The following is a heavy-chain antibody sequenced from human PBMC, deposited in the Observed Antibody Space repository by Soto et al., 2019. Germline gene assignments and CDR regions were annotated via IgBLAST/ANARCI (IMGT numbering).Heavy chain of an antibody. CDR2: LTASGLNT. V-gene: IGHV3-23*01. CDR3: AKGLGNAKEV. J-gene: IGHJ6*02. D-gene: IGHD2-8*01. CDR1: GFNFGSYG. Sequence: GGSLRPSCSASGFNFGSYGMSWVRQAPGKGLEWVSGLTASGLNTYYTDSVKGRFTISRDNSRNTVYLQMSGLRVEDTAVFHCAKGLGNAKEVWGQGTTVTVSS.